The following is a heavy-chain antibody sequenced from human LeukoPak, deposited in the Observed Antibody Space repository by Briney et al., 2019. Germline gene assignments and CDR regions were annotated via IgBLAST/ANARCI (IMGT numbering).Heavy chain of an antibody. V-gene: IGHV3-33*08. CDR1: GFTFSSYG. CDR2: IWYDGSNK. CDR3: ARVHLTTAMIYYYYGMDV. J-gene: IGHJ6*02. D-gene: IGHD5-18*01. Sequence: PGGSLRLSCAASGFTFSSYGMHWVRQAPGKGLEWVAVIWYDGSNKYYADSVKGRFTISRDNSKNTLYLQMNSLRAEDTAVYYCARVHLTTAMIYYYYGMDVWGQGTTVTVSS.